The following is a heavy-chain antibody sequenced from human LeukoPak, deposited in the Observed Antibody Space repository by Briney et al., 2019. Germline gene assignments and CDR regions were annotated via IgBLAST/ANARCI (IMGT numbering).Heavy chain of an antibody. CDR1: GGSISRYY. Sequence: PSETLSLTCTVSGGSISRYYWSWIRQPPGKGLEWIAYIYYSGSTNYNPSLKSRVTISVDTSKNQFSLRLTSVTAADTAIYYCARPNSHFLGNAAFDIWGQGTTVTVSS. CDR3: ARPNSHFLGNAAFDI. J-gene: IGHJ3*02. V-gene: IGHV4-59*08. D-gene: IGHD2-8*01. CDR2: IYYSGST.